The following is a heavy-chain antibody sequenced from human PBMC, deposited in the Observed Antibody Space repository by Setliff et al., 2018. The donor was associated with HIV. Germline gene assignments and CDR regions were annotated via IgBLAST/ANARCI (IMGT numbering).Heavy chain of an antibody. CDR3: ARNPRIAVAGTDYYYYMDV. CDR1: GYTFTSYY. J-gene: IGHJ6*03. V-gene: IGHV1-46*01. CDR2: INPSGGST. Sequence: ASVKVSCKASGYTFTSYYMHWVRQAPGQGLEWMGIINPSGGSTSYAQKFQGKVTMTRDTSTSTVYMELSSLRSEDTAVYYCARNPRIAVAGTDYYYYMDVWGKGTTVTVSS. D-gene: IGHD6-19*01.